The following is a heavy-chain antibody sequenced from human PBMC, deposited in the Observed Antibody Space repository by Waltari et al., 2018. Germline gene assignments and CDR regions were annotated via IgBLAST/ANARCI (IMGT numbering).Heavy chain of an antibody. CDR1: GFTFSSYA. CDR3: AKERRAVAGYGMDV. V-gene: IGHV3-30*07. Sequence: QVQLVESGGGVVQPGRSLRLSCAASGFTFSSYAMHWVRQAPGKGQEWVAVISYDGSNKYYADSVKGRCTISKDNYKNTLYLQMNSLRAEDTAVYYWAKERRAVAGYGMDVWGQGTTVTVSS. D-gene: IGHD6-19*01. J-gene: IGHJ6*02. CDR2: ISYDGSNK.